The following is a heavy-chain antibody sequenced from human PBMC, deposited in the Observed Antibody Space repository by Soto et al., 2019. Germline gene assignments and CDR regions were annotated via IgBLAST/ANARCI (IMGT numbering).Heavy chain of an antibody. CDR2: SIPVLGTT. Sequence: QVQLVQSGAEVKKPGSSVKVSCKASGGAFSSFDISWVRQAPGLGLEWMGGSIPVLGTTSYAQKFQDRITIYADGPTKTAHMKLYSLRPDDTAIYYCARARAERARSYDFWGCSFDSWGQGTLVTVSS. V-gene: IGHV1-69*01. J-gene: IGHJ4*02. D-gene: IGHD3-3*01. CDR3: ARARAERARSYDFWGCSFDS. CDR1: GGAFSSFD.